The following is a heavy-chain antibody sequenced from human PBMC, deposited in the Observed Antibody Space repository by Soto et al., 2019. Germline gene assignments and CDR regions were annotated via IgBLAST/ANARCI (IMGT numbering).Heavy chain of an antibody. V-gene: IGHV1-69*06. J-gene: IGHJ3*02. Sequence: SVKVSCKASGGTFSSYAISWVRQAPGQGLEWMGGIIPIFGTANYAQKFQGRVTITADKSTSTAYMELSSLRSEDTAVYYCARVWYYYDSSGYEGAFDIWGQGTMVTVSS. D-gene: IGHD3-22*01. CDR2: IIPIFGTA. CDR3: ARVWYYYDSSGYEGAFDI. CDR1: GGTFSSYA.